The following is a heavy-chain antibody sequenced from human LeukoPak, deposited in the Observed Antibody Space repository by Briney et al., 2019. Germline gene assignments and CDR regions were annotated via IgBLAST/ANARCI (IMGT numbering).Heavy chain of an antibody. CDR2: IDWDEDK. CDR1: GFSFSTXEMC. V-gene: IGHV2-70*11. Sequence: SGPTLVNPTQTLTXTXTFSGFSFSTXEMCVSWIRQPPGKXXEXLARIDWDEDKYYSTSLKTRLTISKGTSKDQVVLTMTNMDPVDTATYYCALLRFFDWSLDYWGQGTLVTVSS. CDR3: ALLRFFDWSLDY. D-gene: IGHD3-9*01. J-gene: IGHJ4*02.